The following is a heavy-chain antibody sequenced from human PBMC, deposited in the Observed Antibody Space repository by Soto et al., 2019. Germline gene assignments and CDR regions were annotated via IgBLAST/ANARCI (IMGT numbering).Heavy chain of an antibody. Sequence: ASVKVSCKASGCRFTGYGMHWVRQAPGQRLEWMGWINAGNGNTKYSQKFQGRVTITRDTSASTAYMELSSLRSEDTAVYYCARERYTFSLDQWGQGTLVTVSS. CDR3: ARERYTFSLDQ. CDR2: INAGNGNT. CDR1: GCRFTGYG. D-gene: IGHD1-20*01. V-gene: IGHV1-3*01. J-gene: IGHJ4*02.